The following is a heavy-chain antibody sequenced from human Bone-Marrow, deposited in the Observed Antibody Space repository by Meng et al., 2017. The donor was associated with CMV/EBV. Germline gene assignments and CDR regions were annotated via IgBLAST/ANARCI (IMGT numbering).Heavy chain of an antibody. CDR2: IGSDGSST. CDR1: GFTFSSYA. D-gene: IGHD1-26*01. V-gene: IGHV3-64*02. J-gene: IGHJ2*01. Sequence: GGSLRLSCAASGFTFSSYAMHWVRQAPGRGLEYVSAIGSDGSSTSYADSVKGRFTISRDNSKNTLFLQMGSLRAEDMAVYYCARGWDYWYFDLWGRGTLVTVYS. CDR3: ARGWDYWYFDL.